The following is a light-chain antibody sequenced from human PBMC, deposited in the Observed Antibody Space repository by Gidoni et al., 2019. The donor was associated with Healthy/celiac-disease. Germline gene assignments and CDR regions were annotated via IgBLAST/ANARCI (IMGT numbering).Light chain of an antibody. V-gene: IGKV3-11*01. CDR2: DAS. J-gene: IGKJ4*01. CDR3: QQRSNWRLT. CDR1: QSVSRY. Sequence: EIVLTQPPATLSLSPGERATLSCRASQSVSRYLAWYQQKPGQAPRLLIYDASNRATGIPARFSGSGSGTDFTLTISSLEPEDFAIYYCQQRSNWRLTFGGGTKVEIK.